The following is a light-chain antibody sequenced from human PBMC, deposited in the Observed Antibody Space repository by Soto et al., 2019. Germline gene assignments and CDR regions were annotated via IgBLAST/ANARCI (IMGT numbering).Light chain of an antibody. CDR3: QQSYMDPIT. V-gene: IGKV1-39*01. CDR1: QSISTY. J-gene: IGKJ5*01. Sequence: DIQMTQSPSSLSASVGNRVTITCRASQSISTYLNWYQKKPGKAPNLLIYDASRLQSGVPSRFSGSGGGTDFTLSISSVRAEDFATYFCQQSYMDPITFGQGTQLEI. CDR2: DAS.